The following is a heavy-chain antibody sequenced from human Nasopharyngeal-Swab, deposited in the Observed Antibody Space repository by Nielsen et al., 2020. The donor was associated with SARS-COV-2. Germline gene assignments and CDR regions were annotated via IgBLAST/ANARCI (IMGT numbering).Heavy chain of an antibody. CDR2: ISGSDHTT. Sequence: GESLKISCAAFGFTFRSYAISWVRQAPGKGLEWVSVISGSDHTTYYADSVKGRFTISRDNSKNTVNLQMNSLRVEDTAIYYCAKDRDSGDDSDDYYHYYGMDVWGQGTTVTVSS. V-gene: IGHV3-23*01. J-gene: IGHJ6*02. CDR1: GFTFRSYA. CDR3: AKDRDSGDDSDDYYHYYGMDV. D-gene: IGHD5-12*01.